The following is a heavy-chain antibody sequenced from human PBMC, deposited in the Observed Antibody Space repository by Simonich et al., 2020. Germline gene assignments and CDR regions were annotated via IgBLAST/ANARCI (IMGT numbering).Heavy chain of an antibody. D-gene: IGHD6-6*01. CDR1: GGSISSSSYY. CDR2: SYYSRST. J-gene: IGHJ4*02. V-gene: IGHV4-39*01. CDR3: ARWAYSSSYFDY. Sequence: QLQLQESGPGLVKPSETLSLTCTVSGGSISSSSYYWGWIRQPPGKGLEWIGSSYYSRSTYYNPSLKSRVTISVDTSKNQFSLKLSSVTAADTAVYYCARWAYSSSYFDYWGQGTLVTVSS.